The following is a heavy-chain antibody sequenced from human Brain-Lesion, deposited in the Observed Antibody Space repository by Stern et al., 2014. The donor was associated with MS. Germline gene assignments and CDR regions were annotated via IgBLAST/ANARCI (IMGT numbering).Heavy chain of an antibody. D-gene: IGHD4-17*01. CDR1: GNTFTNRY. Sequence: QVQLVESGAEVKKTGSSVKVSCQAYGNTFTNRYLHWVRKAPGQALEWMGWITPFTGTTNYAQNFKDRVTITMDRSMSTAYMDLSSLRSDDTAIYFCAEGGSYGFVYWGQGTLVTVSS. J-gene: IGHJ4*02. V-gene: IGHV1-45*02. CDR3: AEGGSYGFVY. CDR2: ITPFTGTT.